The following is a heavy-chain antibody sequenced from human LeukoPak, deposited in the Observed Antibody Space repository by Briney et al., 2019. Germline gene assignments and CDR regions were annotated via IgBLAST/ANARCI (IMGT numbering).Heavy chain of an antibody. CDR3: AGEDYFDTSGYASWRFDI. D-gene: IGHD3-22*01. CDR1: GGSFSGYY. V-gene: IGHV4-59*01. J-gene: IGHJ3*02. CDR2: IYYSGNT. Sequence: SETLSLTCAVYGGSFSGYYWTWIRQPPGKGLEWIGHIYYSGNTIYNPSLKSRVTMSIDTSKNQFSLKLSSVTTADTAVYYCAGEDYFDTSGYASWRFDIWGQGTMVTVSS.